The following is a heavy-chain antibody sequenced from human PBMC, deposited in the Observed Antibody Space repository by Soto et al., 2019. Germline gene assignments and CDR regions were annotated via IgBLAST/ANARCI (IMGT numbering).Heavy chain of an antibody. V-gene: IGHV1-18*01. CDR2: ISADNGNT. CDR3: ARGRYGDY. Sequence: QVHLVQSGAEVKKPGASVKVSCKGSGYTFTTYGITWVRQAPGQGLEWMGWISADNGNTKYAQKLQGRVTVTRDTSTNTAYMELRSLRSDDTAVYYCARGRYGDYWGQGALVTVSS. CDR1: GYTFTTYG. D-gene: IGHD1-1*01. J-gene: IGHJ4*02.